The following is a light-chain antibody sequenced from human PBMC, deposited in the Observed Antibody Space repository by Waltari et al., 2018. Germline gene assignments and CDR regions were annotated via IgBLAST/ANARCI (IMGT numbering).Light chain of an antibody. CDR1: QSVSRY. V-gene: IGKV3-20*01. CDR3: QHHVRLPAT. CDR2: AAS. J-gene: IGKJ1*01. Sequence: EIVLTQSPGTLSLSPGERATLSCRASQSVSRYLAWYQQKPGQAPRLLIYAASTRATGIPDRFSGSGSGTDFSLTISRLEPEDFAVYFWQHHVRLPATFGQGTKVEIK.